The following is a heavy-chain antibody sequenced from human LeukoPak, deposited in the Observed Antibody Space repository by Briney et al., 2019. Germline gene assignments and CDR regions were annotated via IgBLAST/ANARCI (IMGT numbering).Heavy chain of an antibody. CDR3: ARDGLRLSMFQGGYMDV. Sequence: SVKASCKASGGTFSSYAISWVRQAPGQGLEWMGGIIPMFGTANYAQKFQGRVTITADESTSTAYMELSSLRSEDTAVYYCARDGLRLSMFQGGYMDVWGKGTTVTVSS. CDR2: IIPMFGTA. J-gene: IGHJ6*03. V-gene: IGHV1-69*01. D-gene: IGHD3-10*02. CDR1: GGTFSSYA.